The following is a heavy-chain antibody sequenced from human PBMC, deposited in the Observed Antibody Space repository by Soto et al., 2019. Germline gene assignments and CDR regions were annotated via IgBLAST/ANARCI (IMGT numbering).Heavy chain of an antibody. CDR3: AKDLDGWERKLSRGPIDY. CDR2: IYSGGST. Sequence: GGSLRLSCAASGFTVSSNYMSWVRQAPGKGLEWVSVIYSGGSTYYADSVKGRFTISRDNSKNTLYLQMNSLRAEDTAVYYCAKDLDGWERKLSRGPIDYWGQGTLVTVSS. CDR1: GFTVSSNY. V-gene: IGHV3-66*01. D-gene: IGHD1-26*01. J-gene: IGHJ4*02.